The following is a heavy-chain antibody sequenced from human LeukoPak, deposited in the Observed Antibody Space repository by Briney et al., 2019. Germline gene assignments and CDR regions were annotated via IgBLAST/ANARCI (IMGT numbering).Heavy chain of an antibody. D-gene: IGHD3-3*01. V-gene: IGHV4-4*07. CDR2: IYTSGST. J-gene: IGHJ3*02. CDR3: ARESVTIFGVVIMNDDAFDI. Sequence: PSETLSLTCTVSGGSISSYYWSWIRQPAGKGPEWIGRIYTSGSTNYNPSLKSRVTMSVDTSKNQFSLKLSSVTAADTAVYYCARESVTIFGVVIMNDDAFDIWGQGTMVTVSS. CDR1: GGSISSYY.